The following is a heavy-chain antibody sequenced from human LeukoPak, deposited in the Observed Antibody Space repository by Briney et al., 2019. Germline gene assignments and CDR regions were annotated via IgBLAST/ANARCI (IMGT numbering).Heavy chain of an antibody. CDR2: IIPILGIA. CDR3: ARGEAYCGGDCYSNYYYGVDV. J-gene: IGHJ6*02. CDR1: GGTFSSYA. D-gene: IGHD2-21*02. Sequence: ASVKVSCKASGGTFSSYAISWVRQAPGQGLEWMGRIIPILGIANYAQKFQGRVTITADKSTSTAYMELSSLRSEDTAVYYCARGEAYCGGDCYSNYYYGVDVWGQGTTVTVSS. V-gene: IGHV1-69*04.